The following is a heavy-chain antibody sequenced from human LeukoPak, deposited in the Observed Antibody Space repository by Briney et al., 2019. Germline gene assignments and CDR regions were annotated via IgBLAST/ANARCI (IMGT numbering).Heavy chain of an antibody. J-gene: IGHJ5*02. CDR3: ARGYSSSWYFNWFDP. Sequence: SETLSLTCTVSGDSISSGSYYWSWIRQPAGEGLEWIVRIYSSGRTHYSPSLKSRVTISVDTSRNQFYLRLSSVTAADTAVYYCARGYSSSWYFNWFDPWGQGTLVTVSS. D-gene: IGHD6-13*01. V-gene: IGHV4-61*02. CDR1: GDSISSGSYY. CDR2: IYSSGRT.